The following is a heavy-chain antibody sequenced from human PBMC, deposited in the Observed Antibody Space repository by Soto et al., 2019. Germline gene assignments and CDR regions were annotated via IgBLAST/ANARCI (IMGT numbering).Heavy chain of an antibody. J-gene: IGHJ6*03. V-gene: IGHV1-8*01. Sequence: ASVKVSCKASGYTFTSCDINWVRQATGQGLEWMGWMNPNSGNTGYAQKFQGRVTMTRNTSISTAYMELSSLRSEDTAVYYCARDLYGDSSMDVWGKGTTVTVSS. CDR2: MNPNSGNT. D-gene: IGHD4-17*01. CDR1: GYTFTSCD. CDR3: ARDLYGDSSMDV.